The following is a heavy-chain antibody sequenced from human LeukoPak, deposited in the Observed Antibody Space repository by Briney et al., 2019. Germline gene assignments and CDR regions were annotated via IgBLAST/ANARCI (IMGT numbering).Heavy chain of an antibody. CDR3: ARENSGSYYNWFDP. CDR1: GGTFSSYA. J-gene: IGHJ5*02. D-gene: IGHD1-26*01. V-gene: IGHV1-69*05. Sequence: SVKVSCKASGGTFSSYAISWVRPAPGQGLEWMGGIIPILGTANYAQKFQGTVTITTDESTSTAYMELSSLRSEDTAVYYCARENSGSYYNWFDPWGQGTLVTVSS. CDR2: IIPILGTA.